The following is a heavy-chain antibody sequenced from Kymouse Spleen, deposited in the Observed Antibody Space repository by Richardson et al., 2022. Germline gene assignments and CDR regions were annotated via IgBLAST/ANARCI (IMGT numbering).Heavy chain of an antibody. J-gene: IGHJ6*02. D-gene: IGHD4-17*01. V-gene: IGHV4-61*01. CDR2: IYYSGST. Sequence: QVQLQESGPGLVKPSETLSLTCTVSGGSVSSGSYYWSWIRQPPGKGLEWIGYIYYSGSTNYNPSLKSRVTISVDTSKNQFSLKLSSVTAADTAVYYCARDRHGDYVSLYYYYGMDVWGQGTTVTVSS. CDR1: GGSVSSGSYY. CDR3: ARDRHGDYVSLYYYYGMDV.